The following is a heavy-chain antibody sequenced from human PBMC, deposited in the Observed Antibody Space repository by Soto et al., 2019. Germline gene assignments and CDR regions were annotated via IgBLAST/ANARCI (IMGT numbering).Heavy chain of an antibody. D-gene: IGHD5-18*01. V-gene: IGHV4-39*01. J-gene: IGHJ4*02. Sequence: PSETLSLTCSVSGDSIGSSTNYWGWIRQPPGKGLEWIGTIYHSGNTYYNPTLKSRVAISVDMPKNQFSLRLNSVTAADTAVYYCARHEWLQLWLVTEYWGQGALVTVSS. CDR2: IYHSGNT. CDR3: ARHEWLQLWLVTEY. CDR1: GDSIGSSTNY.